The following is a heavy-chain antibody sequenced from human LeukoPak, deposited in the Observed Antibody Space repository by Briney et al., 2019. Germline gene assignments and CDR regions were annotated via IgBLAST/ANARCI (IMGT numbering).Heavy chain of an antibody. J-gene: IGHJ6*03. CDR2: MYTSGAT. CDR3: AREGPAASTSFYYFMDV. V-gene: IGHV4-4*07. Sequence: SETLPLTCTVSGYSISSGYYWSWIRQPAGKGLEWIGRMYTSGATNYNPSLKSRTTMSVDTSKNQLSLRLSSVTAADRAVYYCAREGPAASTSFYYFMDVWGKGTTVTVSS. D-gene: IGHD2-2*01. CDR1: GYSISSGYY.